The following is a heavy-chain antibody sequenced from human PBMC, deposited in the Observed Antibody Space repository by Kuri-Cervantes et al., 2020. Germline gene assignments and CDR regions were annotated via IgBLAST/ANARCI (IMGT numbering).Heavy chain of an antibody. CDR2: ISSSSSSI. CDR1: GFTFSSYS. Sequence: GGSLRLSCAASGFTFSSYSMNWVRQAPGKGLEWVSYISSSSSSIYYADSVKGRFTISRDNAKSSLYLQMNSLRAEDTAVYYCARGYSGSLNYFDYWGQGTLVTVSS. CDR3: ARGYSGSLNYFDY. J-gene: IGHJ4*02. V-gene: IGHV3-48*01. D-gene: IGHD1-26*01.